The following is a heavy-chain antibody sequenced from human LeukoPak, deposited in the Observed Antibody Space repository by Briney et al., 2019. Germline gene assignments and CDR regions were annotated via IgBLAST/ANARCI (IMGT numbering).Heavy chain of an antibody. CDR1: GGSISSSSYY. V-gene: IGHV4-39*01. CDR2: IYYSGST. CDR3: ARHDPKSIVVTNPFDY. J-gene: IGHJ4*02. D-gene: IGHD2-21*01. Sequence: NPSETLSLTCTVSGGSISSSSYYWGWIRQPPGKGLEWIGSIYYSGSTYYNPSLKSRVTISVDTSKNQFSLKLSSVTAADTAVYYCARHDPKSIVVTNPFDYWGQGTLVTVSS.